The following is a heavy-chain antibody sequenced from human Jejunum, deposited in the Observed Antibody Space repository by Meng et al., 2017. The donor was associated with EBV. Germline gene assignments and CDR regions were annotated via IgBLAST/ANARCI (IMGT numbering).Heavy chain of an antibody. Sequence: EAHLEGFGGGLVQPGGSLRLSCAASGFTFSPYAMSWVRHAPGKGLEWVSAISGNGGSTYYADSVKGRFTISRDNSKNTLCLQMNSLRADDTAVYYCAKLTDSWGQGTLVTVSS. V-gene: IGHV3-23*04. CDR2: ISGNGGST. CDR3: AKLTDS. CDR1: GFTFSPYA. D-gene: IGHD3-16*01. J-gene: IGHJ4*02.